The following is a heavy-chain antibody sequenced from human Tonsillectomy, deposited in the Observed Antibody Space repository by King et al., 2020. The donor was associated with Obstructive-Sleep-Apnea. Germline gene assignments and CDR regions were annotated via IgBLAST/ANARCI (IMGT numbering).Heavy chain of an antibody. J-gene: IGHJ3*02. D-gene: IGHD2-15*01. CDR1: GFSFSTYG. V-gene: IGHV3-30*18. CDR2: ISYDGSDK. CDR3: AKDRPLYCSGGSCYFGGAFDI. Sequence: VQLVESGGGVVQPGGSLRLSCSASGFSFSTYGIYWVRQAPGKGLEWVAVISYDGSDKYYADSVKGRFTISRDNTKNTLYLQINSLGAEDTAVYYCAKDRPLYCSGGSCYFGGAFDIWGQGTMVTVSS.